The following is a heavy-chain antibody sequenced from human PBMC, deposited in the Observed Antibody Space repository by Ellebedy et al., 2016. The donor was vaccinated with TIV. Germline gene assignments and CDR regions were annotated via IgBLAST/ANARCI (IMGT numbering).Heavy chain of an antibody. CDR1: GFTFSTYW. J-gene: IGHJ4*02. CDR3: AREVWYPES. CDR2: INTVGSST. D-gene: IGHD6-13*01. V-gene: IGHV3-74*01. Sequence: PGESLRLSCAASGFTFSTYWMHWVRQDPGKGLMWVSRINTVGSSTGYADSVKGRFTISRDNAKNTLYLQMNGLRAEDTAVYYCAREVWYPESWGQGTLVTVSS.